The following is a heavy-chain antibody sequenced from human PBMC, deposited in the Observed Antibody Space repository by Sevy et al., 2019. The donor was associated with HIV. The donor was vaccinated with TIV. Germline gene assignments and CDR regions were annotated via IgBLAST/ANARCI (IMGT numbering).Heavy chain of an antibody. D-gene: IGHD2-21*02. CDR2: MSYVGNSE. CDR1: GFTFSHYA. Sequence: GGSLRLSCAASGFTFSHYALHWVRQAPGKGLEWVAIMSYVGNSENYADSVKGRFTISRDNSKNALYLQMNSLRGEDTAVYYCARLSSCGGDCYYFDYWGQGTLVTVSS. V-gene: IGHV3-30*04. CDR3: ARLSSCGGDCYYFDY. J-gene: IGHJ4*02.